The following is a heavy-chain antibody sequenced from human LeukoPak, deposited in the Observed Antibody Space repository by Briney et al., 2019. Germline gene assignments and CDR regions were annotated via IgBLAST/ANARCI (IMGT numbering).Heavy chain of an antibody. CDR1: GLTVSSYS. Sequence: PGGSLRLSCVASGLTVSSYSMNWVRQAPGKGLEWVSYISSSSSTIYYADSVKGRFSISRDNTKGSLFLQLNSLRAEDTAVYYCARDLGYCTNGVCHMRFDYWGQGTLVTVSS. V-gene: IGHV3-48*04. CDR3: ARDLGYCTNGVCHMRFDY. CDR2: ISSSSSTI. J-gene: IGHJ4*02. D-gene: IGHD2-8*01.